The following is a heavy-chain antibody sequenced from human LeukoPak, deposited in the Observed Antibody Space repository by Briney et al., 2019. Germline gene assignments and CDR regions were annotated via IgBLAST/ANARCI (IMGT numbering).Heavy chain of an antibody. D-gene: IGHD3-3*01. Sequence: ASVKVSCKASGYTFTSYGISWVRQAPGQGLEWMGWISAYNGNTNYAQKLQGRVTMTTDTSTSTAYTELRSLRSDDTAVYYCAKALHESGYSYYYYYYGMDVWGQGTTVTVSS. CDR1: GYTFTSYG. CDR3: AKALHESGYSYYYYYYGMDV. J-gene: IGHJ6*02. V-gene: IGHV1-18*01. CDR2: ISAYNGNT.